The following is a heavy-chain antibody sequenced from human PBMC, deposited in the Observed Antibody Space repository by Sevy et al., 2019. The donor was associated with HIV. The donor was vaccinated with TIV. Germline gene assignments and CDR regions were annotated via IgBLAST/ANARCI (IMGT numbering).Heavy chain of an antibody. CDR2: IIPIFGTA. J-gene: IGHJ5*02. D-gene: IGHD3-3*01. CDR3: ARDVGYYDFWSGYLEGYNWFDP. CDR1: GGTFSSYA. V-gene: IGHV1-69*06. Sequence: ASVKVSCKASGGTFSSYAISWVRQAPGQGLEWMGGIIPIFGTANYAQKFQGRVTITADKSTSTAYMELSSLRSEGTAVYYCARDVGYYDFWSGYLEGYNWFDPWGQGTLVTVSS.